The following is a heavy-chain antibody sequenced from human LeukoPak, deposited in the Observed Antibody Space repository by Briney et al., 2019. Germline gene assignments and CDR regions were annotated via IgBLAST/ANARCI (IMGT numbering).Heavy chain of an antibody. Sequence: GGSLRLSCAASGFTFTTYWMSWIRQAPGKGLEWVANINQDGTDKYYVDSVKGRFTISRDNAKNSLYLQINSLRAEDTAVYYCAREGCSSASCTGWFDSWGQGTLVTVSS. D-gene: IGHD2-2*01. CDR1: GFTFTTYW. V-gene: IGHV3-7*01. CDR3: AREGCSSASCTGWFDS. J-gene: IGHJ5*01. CDR2: INQDGTDK.